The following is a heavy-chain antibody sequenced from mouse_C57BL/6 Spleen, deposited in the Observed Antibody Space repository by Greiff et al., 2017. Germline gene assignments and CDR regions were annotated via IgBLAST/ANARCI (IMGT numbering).Heavy chain of an antibody. Sequence: VQLQQSGTVLARPGASVKMSCKTSGYTFTSYWMHWVKQRPGQGLEWIGAIYPGNSDTSYNQKFKGKAKLTAVTSASTAYMELSSLTNEDSAVYYCAIYYDYEGYYCDYWGQGTTLTVSS. V-gene: IGHV1-5*01. J-gene: IGHJ2*01. CDR1: GYTFTSYW. CDR3: AIYYDYEGYYCDY. CDR2: IYPGNSDT. D-gene: IGHD2-4*01.